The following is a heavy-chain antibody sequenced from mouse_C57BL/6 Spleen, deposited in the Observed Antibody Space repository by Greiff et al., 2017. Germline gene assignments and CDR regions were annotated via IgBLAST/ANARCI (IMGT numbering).Heavy chain of an antibody. CDR2: IYPGSGNT. CDR1: GYTFTDYY. Sequence: QVQLQQSGAELVRPGASVKLSCKASGYTFTDYYINWVKQRPGQGLEWIARIYPGSGNTYYNEKFKGKATLTAEKSSSTAYMQLSSLTSEDSAVYFCARWGDSTTVVATRYFDVWGTGTTVTVSS. J-gene: IGHJ1*03. CDR3: ARWGDSTTVVATRYFDV. V-gene: IGHV1-76*01. D-gene: IGHD1-1*01.